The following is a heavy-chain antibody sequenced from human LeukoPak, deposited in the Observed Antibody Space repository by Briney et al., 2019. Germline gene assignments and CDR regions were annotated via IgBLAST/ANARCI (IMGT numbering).Heavy chain of an antibody. J-gene: IGHJ4*01. CDR2: INPASGGT. CDR3: AGGILLVSVPIAVPPYFDY. V-gene: IGHV1-2*02. D-gene: IGHD5/OR15-5a*01. Sequence: AAVKVSCKPSGFAFTGYYLHLVRQAPGQGPEWVGWINPASGGTKIAQQVQGRVTLTTDTSIPTAYMKLSRLRTDETAVYCCAGGILLVSVPIAVPPYFDYWGQGTLITVSA. CDR1: GFAFTGYY.